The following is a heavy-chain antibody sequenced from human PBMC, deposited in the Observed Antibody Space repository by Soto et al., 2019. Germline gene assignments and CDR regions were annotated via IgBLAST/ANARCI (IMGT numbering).Heavy chain of an antibody. Sequence: SVKVSCKASGGTFSSYAISWVRQAPGQGLEWMGGIIPIFGTANYAQKFQGRVTITADESTSTAYMELSSLRSGDTAVYYCARVPAAAGPFDPWGQGTLVTVAS. J-gene: IGHJ5*02. CDR1: GGTFSSYA. V-gene: IGHV1-69*13. CDR2: IIPIFGTA. CDR3: ARVPAAAGPFDP. D-gene: IGHD6-13*01.